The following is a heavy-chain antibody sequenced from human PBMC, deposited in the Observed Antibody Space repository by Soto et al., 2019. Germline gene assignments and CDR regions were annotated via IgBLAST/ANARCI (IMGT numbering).Heavy chain of an antibody. V-gene: IGHV3-7*03. J-gene: IGHJ5*02. CDR2: IEQDESDK. CDR1: GFRFRDYW. Sequence: PGGSLRLSCAVSGFRFRDYWMSWVRQAPGKGLEWVANIEQDESDKYYVDSVKGRFTISRDNAKNALYLQMNSLRVEDTAVYYCAAYCYTMTCTHFHGYSWGQGTQVTVSS. CDR3: AAYCYTMTCTHFHGYS. D-gene: IGHD3-16*02.